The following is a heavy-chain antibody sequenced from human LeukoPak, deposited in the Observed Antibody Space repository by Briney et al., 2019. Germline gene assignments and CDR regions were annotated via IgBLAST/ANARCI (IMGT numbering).Heavy chain of an antibody. J-gene: IGHJ4*02. CDR2: ISGSGGTT. CDR3: ARVYQGTNAIGADY. Sequence: PGGSLRLSCAASGCRFRNYAMRWVRQAAGKGLEWVSAISGSGGTTYYTDSVKGRSTISRDNSKNTLYLQMNSLRTEDTAVYYCARVYQGTNAIGADYWGQGTLVTASS. CDR1: GCRFRNYA. V-gene: IGHV3-23*01. D-gene: IGHD2-8*01.